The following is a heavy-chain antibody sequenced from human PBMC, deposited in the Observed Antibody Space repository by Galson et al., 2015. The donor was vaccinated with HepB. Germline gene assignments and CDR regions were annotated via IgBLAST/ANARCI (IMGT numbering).Heavy chain of an antibody. CDR2: IIPILGIA. CDR1: GGTFSSYT. Sequence: SVKVSCKASGGTFSSYTISWVRQAPGQGLEWMGRIIPILGIANYAQKFQGRVTITADKSTSTAYMELSSLRSEDTAVYYCARVEVSSSFNWFDPWGQGTLVTVSS. D-gene: IGHD6-13*01. V-gene: IGHV1-69*02. CDR3: ARVEVSSSFNWFDP. J-gene: IGHJ5*02.